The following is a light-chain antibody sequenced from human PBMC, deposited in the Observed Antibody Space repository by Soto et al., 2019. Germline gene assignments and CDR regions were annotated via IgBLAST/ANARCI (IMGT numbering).Light chain of an antibody. CDR3: SSYTTSDTRQIV. J-gene: IGLJ1*01. CDR2: DVS. CDR1: SSDVGGYNY. V-gene: IGLV2-14*03. Sequence: QSVLTQPASVSGSPGQSINISCTGTSSDVGGYNYVSWYQHHPGKAPKLIIYDVSNRPSGVSNPFSGSKSGNTASLTISALQPEDEADYYCSSYTTSDTRQIVFGTGTKVTVL.